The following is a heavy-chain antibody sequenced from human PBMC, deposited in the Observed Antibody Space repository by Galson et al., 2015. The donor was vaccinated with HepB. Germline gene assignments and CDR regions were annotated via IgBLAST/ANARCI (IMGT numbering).Heavy chain of an antibody. CDR2: IIPILGIA. CDR1: GGTFSSYA. V-gene: IGHV1-69*10. D-gene: IGHD3-9*01. Sequence: SVKVSCKASGGTFSSYAISWVRQAPGQGLEWMGGIIPILGIANYAQKFQGRVTITADKSTSTAYMELSSLRSEDTAVYYCARDKDYDILTGYHTHDAFDIWGQGTMATVSS. J-gene: IGHJ3*02. CDR3: ARDKDYDILTGYHTHDAFDI.